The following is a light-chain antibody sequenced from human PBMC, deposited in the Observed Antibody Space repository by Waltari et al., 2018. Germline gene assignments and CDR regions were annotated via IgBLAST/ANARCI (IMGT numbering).Light chain of an antibody. CDR1: SLRSYY. CDR3: SSRDSGAHRHV. CDR2: GQN. V-gene: IGLV3-19*01. J-gene: IGLJ1*01. Sequence: SSELTQDPAVSVALGQTVRITCQGDSLRSYYATWYQQKAGQAPILVIYGQNNRPSGIPDRFSGYYSGRTASLTITGAQAEDEADYYCSSRDSGAHRHVFGTGTKVTVL.